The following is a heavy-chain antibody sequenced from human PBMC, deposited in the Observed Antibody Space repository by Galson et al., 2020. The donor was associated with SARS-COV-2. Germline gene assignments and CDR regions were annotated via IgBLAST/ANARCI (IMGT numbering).Heavy chain of an antibody. D-gene: IGHD6-19*01. Sequence: GESLKISCKGSGYYFSHYWIGWVRQMPGKGLEWMGIIFPGDSDTRYSPSVQGSVTISADKSLSTAYLQWSSLQASDSAMYYCARGGGRVDRSGLLDSWGQGTLVTVS. V-gene: IGHV5-51*01. CDR1: GYYFSHYW. CDR2: IFPGDSDT. CDR3: ARGGGRVDRSGLLDS. J-gene: IGHJ4*02.